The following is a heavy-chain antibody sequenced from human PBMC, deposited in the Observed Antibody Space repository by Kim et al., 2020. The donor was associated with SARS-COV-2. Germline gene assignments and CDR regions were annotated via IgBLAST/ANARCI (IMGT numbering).Heavy chain of an antibody. CDR2: IYYSGST. J-gene: IGHJ4*02. Sequence: SETLSLTCTVSGGSITNYFWSWIRQPPGKGLEWIGHIYYSGSTNYNPSLKSRVTISVDTSKNQFSLKLSSVTGADTAVYYCARAPWLLPDYWGQGTLVTV. CDR3: ARAPWLLPDY. V-gene: IGHV4-59*13. D-gene: IGHD2-15*01. CDR1: GGSITNYF.